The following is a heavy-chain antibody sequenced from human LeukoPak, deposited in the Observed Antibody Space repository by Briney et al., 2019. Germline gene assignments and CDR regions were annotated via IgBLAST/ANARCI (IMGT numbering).Heavy chain of an antibody. D-gene: IGHD4-23*01. Sequence: GGSLRLSCAASGFTFSTYAMHWVRQAPGKGLECVAVISYDGSNKYYADSVKGRFTISRDNSKNTLYLQMNSLRAEDTAVYYCAKDGWDYGGALPWGQGTLVTVSS. CDR1: GFTFSTYA. V-gene: IGHV3-30*04. CDR3: AKDGWDYGGALP. J-gene: IGHJ5*02. CDR2: ISYDGSNK.